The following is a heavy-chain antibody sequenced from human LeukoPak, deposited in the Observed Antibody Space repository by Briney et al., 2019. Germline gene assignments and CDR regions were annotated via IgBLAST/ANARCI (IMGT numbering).Heavy chain of an antibody. Sequence: QSGGSLRLSCAASGFTFSSYAMSWVRQAPGKGLEWVSSISRSATTMYYADSVKGRFTISRDNAKNSLYLQMNSLRAEDTAVYYCVGHSDYWGQGTLVTVSS. D-gene: IGHD3-16*01. V-gene: IGHV3-48*04. CDR1: GFTFSSYA. CDR2: ISRSATTM. CDR3: VGHSDY. J-gene: IGHJ4*02.